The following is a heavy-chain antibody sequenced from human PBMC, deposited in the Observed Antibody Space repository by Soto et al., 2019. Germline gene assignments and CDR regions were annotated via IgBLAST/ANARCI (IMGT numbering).Heavy chain of an antibody. J-gene: IGHJ4*02. D-gene: IGHD2-15*01. CDR1: GGSISSGGYY. CDR3: ARDYCSGGSCFSGHFDY. V-gene: IGHV4-31*03. Sequence: SETLSLTCTVSGGSISSGGYYWSWIRQHPGKGLEWIGYIYYSGSTYYNPSLKSRVTISVDTSKNQFSLKLSSVTAADTAVYYCARDYCSGGSCFSGHFDYWGQGTLVTVSS. CDR2: IYYSGST.